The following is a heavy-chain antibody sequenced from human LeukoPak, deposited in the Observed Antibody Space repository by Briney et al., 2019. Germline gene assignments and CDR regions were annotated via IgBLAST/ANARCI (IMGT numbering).Heavy chain of an antibody. D-gene: IGHD3-3*01. V-gene: IGHV4-59*01. Sequence: SETLSLTCTVSGGSISSYYWSWIRQPPGKGLEWIGYIYYSGSTNYNPSLKSRVTISVDTSKNQFSLKLSSVTAADTAVYYCARATKSGPRAFDIWGQGTMVTVSS. CDR3: ARATKSGPRAFDI. J-gene: IGHJ3*02. CDR2: IYYSGST. CDR1: GGSISSYY.